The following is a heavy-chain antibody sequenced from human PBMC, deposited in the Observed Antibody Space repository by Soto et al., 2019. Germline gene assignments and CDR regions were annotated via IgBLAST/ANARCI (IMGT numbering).Heavy chain of an antibody. Sequence: GASVKVSCKASGYTFTSYGISWVRQAPGQGLEWMGWISAYNGNTNYAQKLQGRVTMTTDTSTSTAYMELRSLRSDDTAVYYCARDTYDILTGYYPFDYWGQGTLVTVSS. CDR3: ARDTYDILTGYYPFDY. D-gene: IGHD3-9*01. V-gene: IGHV1-18*01. CDR2: ISAYNGNT. CDR1: GYTFTSYG. J-gene: IGHJ4*02.